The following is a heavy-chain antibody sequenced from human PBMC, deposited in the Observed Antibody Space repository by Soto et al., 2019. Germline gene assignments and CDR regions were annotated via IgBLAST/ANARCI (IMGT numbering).Heavy chain of an antibody. J-gene: IGHJ4*02. V-gene: IGHV4-30-2*01. CDR2: IYHSGST. CDR1: GCSISSGGDY. Sequence: QLQLQESGSGLVKPSQTLSLTCAVSGCSISSGGDYWRWIRQPPGKGLDWIGYIYHSGSTYYNQSLKRRVTRSVDRSKNPIFLKLSSGITTETAVSDCARGVTTETTIDYWGQGTLVTVSS. D-gene: IGHD4-17*01. CDR3: ARGVTTETTIDY.